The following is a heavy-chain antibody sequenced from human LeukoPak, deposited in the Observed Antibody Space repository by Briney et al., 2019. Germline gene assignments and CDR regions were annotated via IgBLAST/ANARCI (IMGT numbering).Heavy chain of an antibody. CDR2: IYHSGST. V-gene: IGHV4-30-2*01. J-gene: IGHJ4*02. Sequence: SETLSLTCTVSGGSISSGGYYWSWIRQPPGKGLEWIGYIYHSGSTYYNPSLKSRVTISVDRSMNQFSLKLSSVTAADTAVYYCARSLGGWNYAAGYWGQGTLVTVSS. D-gene: IGHD1-7*01. CDR1: GGSISSGGYY. CDR3: ARSLGGWNYAAGY.